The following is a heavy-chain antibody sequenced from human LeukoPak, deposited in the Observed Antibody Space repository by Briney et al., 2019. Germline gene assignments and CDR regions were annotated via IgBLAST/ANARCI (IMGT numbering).Heavy chain of an antibody. D-gene: IGHD1-26*01. CDR3: ARDREWELLLLTFDY. Sequence: LAGGSLRLSCAASGFTFSSYSMNWVRQAPGKGLEWVSYISSSSSTIYYADSVKGRFTISRDNSKNTLYLQMNSLRAEDTAVYYCARDREWELLLLTFDYWGQGTLVTVSS. CDR2: ISSSSSTI. CDR1: GFTFSSYS. V-gene: IGHV3-48*01. J-gene: IGHJ4*02.